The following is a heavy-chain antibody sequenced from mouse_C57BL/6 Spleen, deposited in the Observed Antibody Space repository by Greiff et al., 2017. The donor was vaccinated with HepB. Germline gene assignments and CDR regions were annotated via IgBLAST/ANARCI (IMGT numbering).Heavy chain of an antibody. Sequence: VQRVESGPGLVAPSQSLSITCTVSGFSLTSYAISWVRQPPGKGLEWLGVIWTGGGTNYNSALKSRLSISKDNSKSQVFLKMNSLQTDDTARYYCARRNLSRDYYAMDYWGQGTSVTVSS. CDR1: GFSLTSYA. V-gene: IGHV2-9-1*01. CDR3: ARRNLSRDYYAMDY. CDR2: IWTGGGT. D-gene: IGHD1-1*01. J-gene: IGHJ4*01.